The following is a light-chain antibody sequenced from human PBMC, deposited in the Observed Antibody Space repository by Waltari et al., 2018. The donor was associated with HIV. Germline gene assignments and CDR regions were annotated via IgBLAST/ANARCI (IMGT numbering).Light chain of an antibody. V-gene: IGLV3-10*01. J-gene: IGLJ3*02. CDR2: EDS. CDR3: YSTDITSHQRV. CDR1: AFPKKY. Sequence: SYELTQPPSVSVSPGQTARITCSGDAFPKKYAYWYQQRSGQAPVLVIYEDSKRPSGIPERFSGSSSGTMVTLTISGAQVEDEADYYCYSTDITSHQRVFGGGTKLTVL.